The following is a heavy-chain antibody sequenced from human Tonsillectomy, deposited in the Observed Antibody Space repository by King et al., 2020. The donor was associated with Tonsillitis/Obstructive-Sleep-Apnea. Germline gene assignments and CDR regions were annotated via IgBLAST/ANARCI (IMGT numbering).Heavy chain of an antibody. V-gene: IGHV2-5*02. D-gene: IGHD7-27*01. Sequence: ITLKESGPTLVKPTQTLTLTCTFSGFSLSSSGVGVGWIRQSPGKALEWLAFIYWDDDKRYSPSLKSRPTITKDTSKNQVVLTMTNMDPVDTSTYYCAHSYLTWDYYYYMDVWGKGTTVTVSS. CDR2: IYWDDDK. CDR3: AHSYLTWDYYYYMDV. J-gene: IGHJ6*03. CDR1: GFSLSSSGVG.